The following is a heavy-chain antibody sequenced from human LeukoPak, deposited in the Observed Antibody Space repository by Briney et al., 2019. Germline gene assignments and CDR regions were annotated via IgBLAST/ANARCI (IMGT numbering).Heavy chain of an antibody. CDR2: IKQDGSAK. CDR1: GFTFSVYW. J-gene: IGHJ6*03. CDR3: ARVPFGVTSYHYYMDV. D-gene: IGHD3-10*01. V-gene: IGHV3-7*01. Sequence: GGSLRLSCAASGFTFSVYWMSWVRQGPGKGLEWVANIKQDGSAKYYVDSVMGRFTISRDNAKNSVYLQMNSLRAEDTAVYYCARVPFGVTSYHYYMDVWGKGTTVTISS.